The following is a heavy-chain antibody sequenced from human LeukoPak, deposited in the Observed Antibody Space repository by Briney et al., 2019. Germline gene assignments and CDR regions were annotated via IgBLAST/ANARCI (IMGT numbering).Heavy chain of an antibody. CDR3: ARDKIVGPTTLDY. Sequence: PGGSLRLSCAASGFTFSGYWMSWVRQTPEKGLEWVANIKQDGYEKYYVDSVKGRFTISRDNAKNSLYLQMNRLRADDTAIYYCARDKIVGPTTLDYWGQGTLVTVSS. CDR1: GFTFSGYW. D-gene: IGHD1-26*01. CDR2: IKQDGYEK. V-gene: IGHV3-7*01. J-gene: IGHJ4*02.